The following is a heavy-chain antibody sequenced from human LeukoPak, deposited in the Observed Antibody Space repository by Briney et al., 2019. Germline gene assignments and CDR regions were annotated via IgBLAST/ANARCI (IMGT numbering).Heavy chain of an antibody. D-gene: IGHD6-19*01. CDR3: ARGNSGWSDYYYYYMDV. CDR1: GGSISSYY. CDR2: IYTSGST. Sequence: SETLSLTCTVSGGSISSYYWSWIRQPAGKGLEWIGRIYTSGSTNYDPSLKRRVTMSVDTSKNQFSLKLSSVTAADTAVYYCARGNSGWSDYYYYYMDVWGKGTTVTVSS. J-gene: IGHJ6*03. V-gene: IGHV4-4*07.